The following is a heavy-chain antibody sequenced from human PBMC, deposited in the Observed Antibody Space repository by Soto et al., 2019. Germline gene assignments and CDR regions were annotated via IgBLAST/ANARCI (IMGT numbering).Heavy chain of an antibody. CDR2: INPDNGNT. CDR3: ARGIATGQLDP. Sequence: QVQLVQSGAEVKKPGASVKISCKASGYTFTRYTMNWVRQAPGQSLEWMGWINPDNGNTKSSQKFQDRVIITRDTSASTAYMDLSSLRAEDTAVDYCARGIATGQLDPWGQGTLVTVSS. CDR1: GYTFTRYT. V-gene: IGHV1-3*01. D-gene: IGHD2-15*01. J-gene: IGHJ5*02.